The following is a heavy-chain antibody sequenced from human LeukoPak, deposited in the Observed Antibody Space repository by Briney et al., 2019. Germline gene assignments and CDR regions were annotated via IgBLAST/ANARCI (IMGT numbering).Heavy chain of an antibody. Sequence: GASVKVSCKASGDTFTGYYMHWVRQAPGQGLEWMGWIKPNSGGTNYAQKFQGSVTITRDTSISPAYMELSRLTSDDTAVYSGARLYARGYGDYWGQGTLVTVS. CDR1: GDTFTGYY. J-gene: IGHJ4*02. CDR3: ARLYARGYGDY. V-gene: IGHV1-2*02. D-gene: IGHD2/OR15-2a*01. CDR2: IKPNSGGT.